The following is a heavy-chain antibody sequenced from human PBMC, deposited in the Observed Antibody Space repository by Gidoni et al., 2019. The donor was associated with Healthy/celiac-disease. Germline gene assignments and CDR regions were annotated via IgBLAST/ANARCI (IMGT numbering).Heavy chain of an antibody. CDR2: TYYRSKWYN. J-gene: IGHJ5*02. D-gene: IGHD1-26*01. V-gene: IGHV6-1*01. CDR1: RDSVSSTSAA. Sequence: VQLQQSVPGLVKPSQTLSLTCAISRDSVSSTSAAWNWISQSQSRGLEWLGRTYYRSKWYNDYAVSVKSRITINPDTSKNQFSLQLNSVTPEDTAVYYCAKNGIATADNWFDPWGQGTLVTVSS. CDR3: AKNGIATADNWFDP.